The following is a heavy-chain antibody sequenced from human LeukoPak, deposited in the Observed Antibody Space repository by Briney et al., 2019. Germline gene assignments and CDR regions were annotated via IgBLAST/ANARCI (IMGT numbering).Heavy chain of an antibody. CDR1: GFTFTSYS. V-gene: IGHV3-48*04. D-gene: IGHD3-22*01. CDR3: ARDSDYDSSGYYQLDY. CDR2: ISSSSSII. Sequence: GGSLRLSCAASGFTFTSYSMNWVRQAPGKGLEWVSYISSSSSIIYYADSVKGRFTISRDNAKNSLYLQMNSLRAEDTAIYYCARDSDYDSSGYYQLDYWGQGTLVTVSS. J-gene: IGHJ4*02.